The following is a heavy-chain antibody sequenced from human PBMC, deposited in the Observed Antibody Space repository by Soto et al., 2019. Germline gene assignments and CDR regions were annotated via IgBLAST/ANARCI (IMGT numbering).Heavy chain of an antibody. J-gene: IGHJ6*02. Sequence: SVKVSCKASGFTFTSSAVQWVRQARGQRLEWIGWIVVGSDNTNYAQKFQERVPITRDMFKSKAYLELSRLRSEDTAVFYCAADLAAPWDYYYGMDVWGQGTTVTVSS. D-gene: IGHD6-6*01. CDR1: GFTFTSSA. CDR2: IVVGSDNT. CDR3: AADLAAPWDYYYGMDV. V-gene: IGHV1-58*01.